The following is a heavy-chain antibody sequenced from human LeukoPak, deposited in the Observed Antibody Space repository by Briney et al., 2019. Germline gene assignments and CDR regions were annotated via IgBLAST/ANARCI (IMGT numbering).Heavy chain of an antibody. CDR3: ARVMDVSWFDP. V-gene: IGHV4-39*01. J-gene: IGHJ5*02. CDR2: IYYSGST. Sequence: PSETLSLTCTVSGGSISSSSYYWGWIRQPPGKGLESIGSIYYSGSTYYNPSLKSRVTISVDTSKNQFSPKLSSVTAADTAVYYCARVMDVSWFDPWGQGTLVTVSS. CDR1: GGSISSSSYY. D-gene: IGHD2-2*03.